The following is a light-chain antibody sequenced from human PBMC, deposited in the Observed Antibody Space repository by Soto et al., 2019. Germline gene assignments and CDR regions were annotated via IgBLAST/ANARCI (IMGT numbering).Light chain of an antibody. CDR3: SSYTSSSTLV. CDR2: DVS. CDR1: SSDVGGYNY. Sequence: QSALTQPASVSGSPGQSITISCTVTSSDVGGYNYVSWYQQHPGKAPKLMIYDVSNRPSGVSNRFSGSKSGNTASLTISGVQAEDEADYYCSSYTSSSTLVFGGGTKLTVL. J-gene: IGLJ3*02. V-gene: IGLV2-14*01.